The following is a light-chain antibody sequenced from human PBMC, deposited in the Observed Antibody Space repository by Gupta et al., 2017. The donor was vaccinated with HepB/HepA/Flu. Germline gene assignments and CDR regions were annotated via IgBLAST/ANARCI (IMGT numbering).Light chain of an antibody. CDR2: KAS. CDR3: QQYKNSSPLT. J-gene: IGKJ1*01. CDR1: QSISTW. V-gene: IGKV1-5*03. Sequence: DIQMIPSPSTLSASVGDRVTLTCRASQSISTWLAWYQQKSGKAPKLIIYKASNLQSGVPSRFSGSGSETEFTLTISSLQPDDFATYYCQQYKNSSPLTFGQGTKVEIK.